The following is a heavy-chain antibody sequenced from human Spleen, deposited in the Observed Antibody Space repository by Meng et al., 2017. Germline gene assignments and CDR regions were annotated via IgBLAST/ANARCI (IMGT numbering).Heavy chain of an antibody. Sequence: GGSLRLSCAASGFILSSYWMHWVRQAPGRGLVWVSRINSDGSDTSYADSVKGRFTISRDNARNTLYLQMNSLRAEDTAIFYCARDYGDFTFYGMDVWGQGTTVTVSS. D-gene: IGHD4-17*01. CDR2: INSDGSDT. J-gene: IGHJ6*02. CDR1: GFILSSYW. CDR3: ARDYGDFTFYGMDV. V-gene: IGHV3-74*01.